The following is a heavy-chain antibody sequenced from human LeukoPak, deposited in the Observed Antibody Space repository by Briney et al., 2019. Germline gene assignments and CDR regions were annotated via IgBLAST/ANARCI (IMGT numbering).Heavy chain of an antibody. J-gene: IGHJ6*03. D-gene: IGHD6-19*01. CDR1: GYTFTSYD. V-gene: IGHV1-8*01. CDR2: MNPNSGNT. CDR3: ASGIAVAYYYCYMDV. Sequence: ASVKVSCKASGYTFTSYDINWVRQATGQGLEWMGWMNPNSGNTGYAQKFQGRVTMTKNTSISTAYMELSSLRSEDTAVYYCASGIAVAYYYCYMDVWGKGTTVTVSS.